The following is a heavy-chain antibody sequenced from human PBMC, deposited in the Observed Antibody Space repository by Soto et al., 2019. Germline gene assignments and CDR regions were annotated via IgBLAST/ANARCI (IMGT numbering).Heavy chain of an antibody. D-gene: IGHD3-22*01. CDR2: FIPIFRTL. V-gene: IGHV1-69*01. J-gene: IGHJ3*01. CDR3: VRDRRIYYSDPHDEFGASDYEV. CDR1: GGIFGSHG. Sequence: QVQLIQSEAEVKKPGSSVRVSCTASGGIFGSHGFSWVRQAPGQRLEWVGGFIPIFRTLTYTEKFQARVRIAADESTNTVYLELSSLTSEDTAVYYCVRDRRIYYSDPHDEFGASDYEVWGQGTMVSVSS.